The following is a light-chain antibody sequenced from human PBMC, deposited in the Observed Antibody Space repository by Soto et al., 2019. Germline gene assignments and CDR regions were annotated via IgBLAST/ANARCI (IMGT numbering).Light chain of an antibody. V-gene: IGLV2-23*01. CDR2: EGS. CDR1: SSDFGSYNL. CDR3: CSYAGSSYV. Sequence: SGLTHPAAVSGSPGQSVTISCSGTSSDFGSYNLFSWYQQHPGKAPKLMIYEGSKRPSGVSNRFSGSKSGNTASLTISGLQAEDEADYYCCSYAGSSYVFGTGTKVTVL. J-gene: IGLJ1*01.